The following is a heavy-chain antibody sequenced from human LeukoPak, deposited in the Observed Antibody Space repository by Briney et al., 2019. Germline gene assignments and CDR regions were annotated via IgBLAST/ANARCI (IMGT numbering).Heavy chain of an antibody. V-gene: IGHV3-23*01. CDR2: ITGSSTWT. J-gene: IGHJ2*01. CDR1: GFTFGNFG. Sequence: GGSLRLSCEASGFTFGNFGMTWVRQAPGKGLQWVSGITGSSTWTYYAASVKGRFTVSRDNSQNTLHLQMNSLRADDTAVYYCARELVSSGTGYFDLWGRGTLVTVFS. D-gene: IGHD3-10*01. CDR3: ARELVSSGTGYFDL.